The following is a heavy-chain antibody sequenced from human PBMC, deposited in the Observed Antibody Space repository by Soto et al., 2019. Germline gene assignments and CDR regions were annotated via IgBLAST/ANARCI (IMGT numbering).Heavy chain of an antibody. J-gene: IGHJ5*02. CDR2: IYHSGST. D-gene: IGHD6-13*01. CDR1: GGSISSSNW. CDR3: ARLLAAAFNWFDP. Sequence: PSETLSLTCAVSGGSISSSNWWSWVRQPPGKGLEWIGEIYHSGSTNYNPSLKSRVTISVDKSKNQFSLKLSSVTAADTAVYYCARLLAAAFNWFDPWGQGTLVTVSS. V-gene: IGHV4-4*02.